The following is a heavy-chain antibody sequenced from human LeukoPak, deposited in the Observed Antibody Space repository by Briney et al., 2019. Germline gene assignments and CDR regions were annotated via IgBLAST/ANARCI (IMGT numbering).Heavy chain of an antibody. V-gene: IGHV4-34*01. Sequence: SETLSLTCAVYGGSFSGYYWSWIRQPPGKGLEWIGEINHSGSTNYNPSLKSRVTISVDTSKNQFSLKLSSVTAADTAVYYCARHGVTTAYYYYMDVWGKGTTVTISS. CDR1: GGSFSGYY. CDR3: ARHGVTTAYYYYMDV. J-gene: IGHJ6*03. D-gene: IGHD4-17*01. CDR2: INHSGST.